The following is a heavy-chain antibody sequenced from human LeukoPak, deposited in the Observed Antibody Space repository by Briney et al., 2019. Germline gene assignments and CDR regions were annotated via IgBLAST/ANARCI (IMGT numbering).Heavy chain of an antibody. D-gene: IGHD3-9*01. CDR1: GYTFTSYE. V-gene: IGHV1-8*01. J-gene: IGHJ6*02. Sequence: GASVKVSCKASGYTFTSYEINWVRQAPGQGLEWMGWMNPNSGNTGYAQKFQGRVTMTRNTSISTAYMELSSLRSEDTAVYYCARGYSPYYDILTGYFYLSKYYYYYYGMDVWGQGTTVTVSS. CDR2: MNPNSGNT. CDR3: ARGYSPYYDILTGYFYLSKYYYYYYGMDV.